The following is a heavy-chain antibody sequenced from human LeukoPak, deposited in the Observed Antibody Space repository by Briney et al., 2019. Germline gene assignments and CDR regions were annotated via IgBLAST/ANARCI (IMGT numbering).Heavy chain of an antibody. CDR2: TYYRSKWIN. J-gene: IGHJ3*02. D-gene: IGHD3-9*01. CDR1: GDSVSVKSDV. V-gene: IGHV6-1*01. Sequence: SQTLSLTCAISGDSVSVKSDVWNWIKQSPSRGLEWLGRTYYRSKWINDYATSVKSRIIISPDTSKNQFSLHLNSVTPEDTAVYYCARDADWAYDAFDIWGQGTMVTVSS. CDR3: ARDADWAYDAFDI.